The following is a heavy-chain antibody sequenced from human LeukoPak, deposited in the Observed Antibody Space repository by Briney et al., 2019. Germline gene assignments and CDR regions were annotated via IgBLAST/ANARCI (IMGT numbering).Heavy chain of an antibody. CDR2: ISSSSSTI. V-gene: IGHV3-48*01. Sequence: PGGSLRLSCSGSGFTFSTFGMNWVRQAPGKGLEWVSYISSSSSTIYYADSVKGRFTISRDNAKNSLYLQMNSLRAEDTAVYYCAKLPRYSGSSRDAFDIWGQGTMVTVSS. J-gene: IGHJ3*02. CDR1: GFTFSTFG. D-gene: IGHD1-26*01. CDR3: AKLPRYSGSSRDAFDI.